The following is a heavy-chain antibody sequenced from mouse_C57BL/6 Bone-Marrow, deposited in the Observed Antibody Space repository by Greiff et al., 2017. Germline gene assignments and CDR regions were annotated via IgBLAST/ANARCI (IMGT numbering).Heavy chain of an antibody. CDR2: IDPSDSDT. CDR1: GYTFTSYW. Sequence: VQLQQPGAELVKPGASVKLSCKASGYTFTSYWMQWVKQRPGQGLEWIGEIDPSDSDTNYNQKFKGKATLTVDTSSSTAYMQLSSLTSEDSAVYYCARTLDAMDYWGQGTSVTVSS. V-gene: IGHV1-50*01. CDR3: ARTLDAMDY. J-gene: IGHJ4*01.